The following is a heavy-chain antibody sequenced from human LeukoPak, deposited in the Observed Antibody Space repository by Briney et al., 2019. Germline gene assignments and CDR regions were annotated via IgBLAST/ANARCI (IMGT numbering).Heavy chain of an antibody. D-gene: IGHD6-13*01. J-gene: IGHJ5*02. V-gene: IGHV1-2*02. CDR1: GFTFTGYY. CDR3: ARDPKQHLGFDP. Sequence: APVKVSCKASGFTFTGYYMHWVRQAPGQGLEWMGWINPNSGGTNYAQKFQGRVTMTRDTSISTAYMELSRLRSDDTAVYYCARDPKQHLGFDPWGQGTLVTVSS. CDR2: INPNSGGT.